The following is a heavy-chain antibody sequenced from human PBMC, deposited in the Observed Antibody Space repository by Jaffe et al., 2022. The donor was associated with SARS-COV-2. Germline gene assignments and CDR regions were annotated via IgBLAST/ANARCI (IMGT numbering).Heavy chain of an antibody. V-gene: IGHV4-34*01. Sequence: QVQLQQWGAGLLKPSETLSLTCAVYGGSFSGYYWSWIRQPPGKGLEWIGEINHSGSTNYNPSLKSRVTISVDTSKNQFSLKLSSVTAADTAVYYCARRRYYDILTGSIPPGMDVWGQGTTVTVSS. D-gene: IGHD3-9*01. CDR1: GGSFSGYY. CDR2: INHSGST. CDR3: ARRRYYDILTGSIPPGMDV. J-gene: IGHJ6*02.